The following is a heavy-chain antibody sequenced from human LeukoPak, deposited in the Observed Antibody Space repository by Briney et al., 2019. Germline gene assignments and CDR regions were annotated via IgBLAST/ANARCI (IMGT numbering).Heavy chain of an antibody. V-gene: IGHV3-49*04. CDR1: GFTFGDYA. CDR3: TSPIRKSNYYYYGMDV. Sequence: GGSLRLSCTASGFTFGDYAMTWVRQAPGKGLEWLGFISSKAYGGTTEYAASVKGRFTVSRDDSKGIAYLQMNSLKTEDTAVYYCTSPIRKSNYYYYGMDVWGQGTTVTVSS. D-gene: IGHD3-3*01. CDR2: ISSKAYGGTT. J-gene: IGHJ6*02.